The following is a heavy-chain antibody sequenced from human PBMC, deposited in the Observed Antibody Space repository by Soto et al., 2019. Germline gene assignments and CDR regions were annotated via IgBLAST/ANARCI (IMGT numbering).Heavy chain of an antibody. Sequence: GESLKISCRTSGYKFTSSWIAWVRQKPGKGLEWMVIIFPSDSDTRYSPSFQGQVTISADRSTSTVFLQWASLKASDTAVYFCARKDKSGYFNWFDPWGQGTLVTVSS. CDR2: IFPSDSDT. CDR3: ARKDKSGYFNWFDP. V-gene: IGHV5-51*01. CDR1: GYKFTSSW. J-gene: IGHJ5*02. D-gene: IGHD3-22*01.